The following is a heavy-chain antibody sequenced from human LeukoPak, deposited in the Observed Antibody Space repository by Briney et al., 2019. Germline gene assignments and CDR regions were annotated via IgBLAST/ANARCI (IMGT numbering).Heavy chain of an antibody. D-gene: IGHD6-25*01. CDR3: AREGPGVDGSFDI. CDR2: MNPNSGGT. Sequence: ASVKVSCKASGYTFTSYDINWVRQATGQGLEWMGWMNPNSGGTNYAQKFQGRVTMTRDTSISTAYMELSRLRSDDTAVYYCAREGPGVDGSFDIWGQGTMVTVSS. J-gene: IGHJ3*02. V-gene: IGHV1-2*02. CDR1: GYTFTSYD.